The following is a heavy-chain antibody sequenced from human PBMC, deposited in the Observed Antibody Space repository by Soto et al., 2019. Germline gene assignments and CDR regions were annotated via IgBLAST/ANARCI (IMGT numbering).Heavy chain of an antibody. Sequence: ASVKVSGKAAGYAFTIYRSNWVRQAPEQGLEWMGWISAYNGNTNYAQKLKGRVTMTTDTSTSTAYMELRRLRSDDTAVYYCARDGHILATTKYSFDYWGQGTLVTVSS. J-gene: IGHJ4*02. D-gene: IGHD5-12*01. CDR2: ISAYNGNT. V-gene: IGHV1-18*01. CDR3: ARDGHILATTKYSFDY. CDR1: GYAFTIYR.